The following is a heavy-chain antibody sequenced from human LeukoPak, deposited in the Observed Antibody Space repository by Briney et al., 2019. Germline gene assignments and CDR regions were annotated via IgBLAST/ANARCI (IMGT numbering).Heavy chain of an antibody. CDR1: GGSFIGHY. D-gene: IGHD6-6*01. V-gene: IGHV4-34*01. CDR3: AITPTALVRGGYYFDN. Sequence: SETLSLTCAVYGGSFIGHYWSWIRQPPGKGLEWIGEINHIGSTAYNPSLKSRVTVSEDTSKNQFSLKLTSVTATDTAVYYCAITPTALVRGGYYFDNWGQGTLVTVSS. J-gene: IGHJ4*02. CDR2: INHIGST.